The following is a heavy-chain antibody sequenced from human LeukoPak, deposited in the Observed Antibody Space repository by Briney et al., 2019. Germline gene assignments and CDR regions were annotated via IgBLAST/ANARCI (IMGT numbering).Heavy chain of an antibody. CDR1: GYTFTGYY. CDR2: INPNSGGT. D-gene: IGHD1-26*01. Sequence: GASVKASCKASGYTFTGYYMHWVRQAPGQGLEWMGWINPNSGGTNYAQKFQGRVTMTRDTSISTAYMELSRLRSDDTAVYYCARDMVGATTPDYWGQGTLVTVSS. V-gene: IGHV1-2*02. CDR3: ARDMVGATTPDY. J-gene: IGHJ4*02.